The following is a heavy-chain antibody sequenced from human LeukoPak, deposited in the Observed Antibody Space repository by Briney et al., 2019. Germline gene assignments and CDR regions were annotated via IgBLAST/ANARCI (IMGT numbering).Heavy chain of an antibody. CDR1: GYSISSGYY. Sequence: SETLSLTCTVSGYSISSGYYWGWIRQPPGKGLEWIGSIYHSGSTYYNPSLKSRVTISVDTSKNQFSLKLSSVTAADTAVYYCATGSGLSSSIRFDPWGQGTLVTVSS. CDR3: ATGSGLSSSIRFDP. CDR2: IYHSGST. J-gene: IGHJ5*02. D-gene: IGHD6-6*01. V-gene: IGHV4-38-2*02.